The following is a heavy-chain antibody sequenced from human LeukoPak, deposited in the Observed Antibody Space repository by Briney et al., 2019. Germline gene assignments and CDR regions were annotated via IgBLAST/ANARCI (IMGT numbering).Heavy chain of an antibody. Sequence: GRSLRLSCAASGFNFDGFALFWVRQAPGQGLEYVSGINWNSGSVDYADSVKGRFTTSRDNAKNSLYLQMNSLRVEDTALYCCAKGTGGYYGPFDSWGQGTLVTVSS. J-gene: IGHJ4*02. CDR2: INWNSGSV. D-gene: IGHD3-22*01. CDR3: AKGTGGYYGPFDS. V-gene: IGHV3-9*01. CDR1: GFNFDGFA.